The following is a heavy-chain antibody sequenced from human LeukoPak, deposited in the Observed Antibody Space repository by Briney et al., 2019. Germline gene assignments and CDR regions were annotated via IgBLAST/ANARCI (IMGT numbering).Heavy chain of an antibody. CDR3: ARTTNLGNYFEY. Sequence: PGGSLRLSCAASGFTFSSYSMNWVCQAPGKGLEWVSSISSSSSYIYYADSVKGRFTISRDNAKNSLYLQMNSLRAEDTAVYYCARTTNLGNYFEYWGQGTLVTVSS. V-gene: IGHV3-21*01. CDR2: ISSSSSYI. J-gene: IGHJ4*02. D-gene: IGHD2-8*01. CDR1: GFTFSSYS.